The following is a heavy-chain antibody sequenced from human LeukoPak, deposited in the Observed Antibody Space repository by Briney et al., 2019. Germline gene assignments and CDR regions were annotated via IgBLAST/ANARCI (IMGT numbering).Heavy chain of an antibody. CDR1: GYSFTSYW. D-gene: IGHD1-26*01. CDR2: IYPGDSDT. Sequence: GESLKISCKGSGYSFTSYWIGWVRQMPGIGLEWMGIIYPGDSDTRYSPSFQGQVTISADKSISTAYLQWSSLKASDTAMYYCARSVSGSYYLFDPWGQGTLVTVSS. CDR3: ARSVSGSYYLFDP. V-gene: IGHV5-51*01. J-gene: IGHJ5*02.